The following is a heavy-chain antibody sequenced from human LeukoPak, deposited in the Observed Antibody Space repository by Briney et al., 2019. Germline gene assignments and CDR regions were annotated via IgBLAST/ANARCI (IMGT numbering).Heavy chain of an antibody. D-gene: IGHD2-15*01. CDR1: GYTFSGYG. J-gene: IGHJ4*02. V-gene: IGHV1-18*04. CDR3: ARDAATYCSGGTCPRKVFDY. CDR2: ISTYNGNI. Sequence: ASVKVSCKTSGYTFSGYGISWVRQAPGQGLEWMAWISTYNGNINYEEKFRGRVTMTADTSTSTAYLELRSLSSDDTAIYYCARDAATYCSGGTCPRKVFDYWGQGTLVTVSS.